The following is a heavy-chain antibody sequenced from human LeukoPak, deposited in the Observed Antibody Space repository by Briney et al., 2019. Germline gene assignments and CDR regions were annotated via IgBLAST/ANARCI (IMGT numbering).Heavy chain of an antibody. CDR3: ARGGGLDV. CDR2: INSDGSWT. CDR1: GNYW. D-gene: IGHD3-16*01. Sequence: GGSLRLSCAASGNYWMHWVRQAPGKGLVWVSHINSDGSWTSYADSVKGRFTISRDNAKNSLYLQMSNLRAEDTAVYFCARGGGLDVWGQGATVTVSS. V-gene: IGHV3-74*01. J-gene: IGHJ6*02.